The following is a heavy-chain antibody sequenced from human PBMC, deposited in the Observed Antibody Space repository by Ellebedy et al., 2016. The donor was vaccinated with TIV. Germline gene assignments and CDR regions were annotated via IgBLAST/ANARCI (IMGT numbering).Heavy chain of an antibody. V-gene: IGHV3-11*06. J-gene: IGHJ4*02. CDR2: ISGTSSHI. D-gene: IGHD3-10*01. Sequence: GGSLRLSXVASGFTFSDFYMSWIRQAPGRGLEVVSYISGTSSHISYADSVRGRFTVSRDSAGNSLYLQMNGLTVDDTALYFCARTRGGEFDFWGQGSLVTVSS. CDR1: GFTFSDFY. CDR3: ARTRGGEFDF.